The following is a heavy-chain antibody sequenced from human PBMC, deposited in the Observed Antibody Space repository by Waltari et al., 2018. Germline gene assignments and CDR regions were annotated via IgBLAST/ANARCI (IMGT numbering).Heavy chain of an antibody. CDR1: GYSFTSYW. CDR2: IYPGESDT. J-gene: IGHJ2*01. V-gene: IGHV5-51*01. Sequence: EVQLVQSGAEVKKPGESLKISCKGSGYSFTSYWIGWVRQLPGKGLEWMGIIYPGESDTKSSPSFQGQVTISADKSSSTAYLQWSSLKASETAIYYCARRRAVGLEGYFDLWGRGTLVTVSS. D-gene: IGHD1-26*01. CDR3: ARRRAVGLEGYFDL.